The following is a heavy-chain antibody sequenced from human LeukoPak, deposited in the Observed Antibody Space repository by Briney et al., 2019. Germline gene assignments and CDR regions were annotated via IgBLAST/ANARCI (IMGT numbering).Heavy chain of an antibody. J-gene: IGHJ4*02. CDR2: INLDGTER. Sequence: PGGSLRLSCAASRFTFSYFWMSWVRQAPGKGLEWVANINLDGTERHYVDSVRGRFTISRDNARKSLYLQMNSLRDEDTAVYYCARDNVGATPFDYWGQGTLVTVSS. V-gene: IGHV3-7*05. CDR3: ARDNVGATPFDY. D-gene: IGHD1-26*01. CDR1: RFTFSYFW.